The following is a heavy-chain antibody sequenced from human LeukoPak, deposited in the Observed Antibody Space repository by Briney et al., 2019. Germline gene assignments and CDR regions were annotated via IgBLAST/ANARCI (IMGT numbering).Heavy chain of an antibody. CDR3: AREGDRHLTFDY. J-gene: IGHJ4*02. V-gene: IGHV3-30*01. CDR2: TAYEGGEK. Sequence: GRSLRLSCAASVSTFSGHLLHWVRQAPGKGLEWVAGTAYEGGEKYYADSVSGRFTISRDNSDNTVYLQMNGLRLEDTAVYFCAREGDRHLTFDYWGRGTLVTVSS. CDR1: VSTFSGHL. D-gene: IGHD3-16*01.